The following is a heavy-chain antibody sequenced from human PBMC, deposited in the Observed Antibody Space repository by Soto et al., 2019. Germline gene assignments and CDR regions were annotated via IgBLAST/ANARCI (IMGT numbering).Heavy chain of an antibody. V-gene: IGHV3-30-3*01. CDR3: AGGRQRLGYYYSGMDV. Sequence: QVQLVESGGGVVQPGRSLRLSCAASGFTFTSYDMHRVRQAPGKGLEWVAVISYDASNKNYADSAKGRFTISRNNSKNGLLLQMNSLRAEDTAVYYCAGGRQRLGYYYSGMDVWGQGTTVTVSS. J-gene: IGHJ6*02. CDR2: ISYDASNK. D-gene: IGHD6-19*01. CDR1: GFTFTSYD.